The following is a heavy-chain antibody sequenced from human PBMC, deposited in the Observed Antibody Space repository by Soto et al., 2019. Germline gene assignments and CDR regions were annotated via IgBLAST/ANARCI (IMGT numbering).Heavy chain of an antibody. D-gene: IGHD3-10*01. CDR3: ASSVFGEPPLDY. CDR2: INPSGGST. J-gene: IGHJ4*02. V-gene: IGHV1-46*03. Sequence: QVQLVQSGAEVKKPGASVKVSCKASGYTFTSYYMHWVRQAPGQGLEWMGIINPSGGSTSYAQKFQGRVTMTRDTSTSTVYMELSSLRSEDTAVYYCASSVFGEPPLDYWGQGTLVTVSS. CDR1: GYTFTSYY.